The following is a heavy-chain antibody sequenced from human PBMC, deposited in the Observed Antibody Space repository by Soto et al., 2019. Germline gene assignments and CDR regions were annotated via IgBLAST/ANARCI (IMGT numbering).Heavy chain of an antibody. J-gene: IGHJ4*02. V-gene: IGHV3-23*01. CDR1: GFTFSNYA. CDR3: AKDLGYSGVEYFDY. CDR2: ISDSGGST. D-gene: IGHD2-21*01. Sequence: GGSLRLSCAVSGFTFSNYAMSWVRQAPGKGLEWVSGISDSGGSTYYSDSVKGRFTISRDNSKNTLFLHMNSLRAEDTAVYYCAKDLGYSGVEYFDYWGQGTLVTVSS.